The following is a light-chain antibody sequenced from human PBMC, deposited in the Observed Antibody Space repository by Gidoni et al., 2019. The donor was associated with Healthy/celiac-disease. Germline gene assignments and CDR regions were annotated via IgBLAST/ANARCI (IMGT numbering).Light chain of an antibody. CDR1: QSISSY. CDR2: AAA. Sequence: DIQMTQSPSSLSASVGDRVTITCRTSQSISSYLNWYQQKPGKAPKLRIYAAASLQSGVPSRFSGSGAGTDVTLTSSSLQPEDFATYYCQQSYSTLRITFGQGTRLEIK. J-gene: IGKJ5*01. V-gene: IGKV1-39*01. CDR3: QQSYSTLRIT.